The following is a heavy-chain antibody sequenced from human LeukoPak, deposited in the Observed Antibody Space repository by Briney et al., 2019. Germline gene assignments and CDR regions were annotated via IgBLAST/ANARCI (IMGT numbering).Heavy chain of an antibody. CDR3: ARWAAAYDY. CDR1: GGSFSGYY. V-gene: IGHV4-34*01. CDR2: INHSGST. D-gene: IGHD6-13*01. Sequence: PSETLSLTCAVYGGSFSGYYWSWIRQPPGKGLEWIGEINHSGSTNYNPSLKSRVTISVDRSKNQFSLKLSSVTAADTAVYYCARWAAAYDYWGQGTLVTVSS. J-gene: IGHJ4*02.